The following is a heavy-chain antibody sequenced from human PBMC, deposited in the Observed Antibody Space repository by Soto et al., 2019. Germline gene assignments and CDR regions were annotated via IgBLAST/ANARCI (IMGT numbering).Heavy chain of an antibody. Sequence: QVQVVQSGAEVKKPGSSVKVSCKVSGDSFSSYAISWVRQAPGQGLEWMGGIIPILTTANYAQKFQYRVTITADESTSTAYMEVSSLTSEDTAVYYCARKAGGGNYYNLDFWGQGTLVTVSS. V-gene: IGHV1-69*01. D-gene: IGHD2-15*01. CDR1: GDSFSSYA. CDR2: IIPILTTA. CDR3: ARKAGGGNYYNLDF. J-gene: IGHJ4*02.